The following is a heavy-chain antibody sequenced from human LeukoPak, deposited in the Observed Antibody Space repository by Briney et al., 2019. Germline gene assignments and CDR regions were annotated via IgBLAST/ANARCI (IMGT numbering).Heavy chain of an antibody. CDR1: GFTFSSYA. V-gene: IGHV3-23*01. CDR2: ISGSGGST. CDR3: AKVFGVVYFDY. J-gene: IGHJ4*02. Sequence: GGSLRLSCAASGFTFSSYAMSWVRQALGKGLEWVSAISGSGGSTYYADSVKGRFTISRDNSKNTLYLQVNSLRAEDTAVYYCAKVFGVVYFDYWGQGTLVTVSS. D-gene: IGHD3-3*01.